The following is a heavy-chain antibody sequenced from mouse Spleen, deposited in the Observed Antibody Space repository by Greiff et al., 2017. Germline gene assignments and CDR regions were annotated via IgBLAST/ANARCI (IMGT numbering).Heavy chain of an antibody. Sequence: QVQLQQSGAELVKPGASVKISCKASGYAFSSYWMNWVKQRPGKGLEWIGQIYPGDGDTNYNGKFKGKATLTADKSSSTAYMQLSSLTSEDSAVYFCARRSVHYDRGFWYFDVWGAGTTVTVSS. V-gene: IGHV1-80*01. CDR2: IYPGDGDT. D-gene: IGHD2-4*01. CDR1: GYAFSSYW. J-gene: IGHJ1*01. CDR3: ARRSVHYDRGFWYFDV.